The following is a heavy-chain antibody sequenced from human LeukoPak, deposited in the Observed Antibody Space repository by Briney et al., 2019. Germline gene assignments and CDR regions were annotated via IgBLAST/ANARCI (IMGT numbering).Heavy chain of an antibody. CDR1: RFSFSTYP. CDR3: AKSLLTTASGTGRAFDI. Sequence: GGSLRLSCEASRFSFSTYPMGWVRRAPGKGLEWVSGISASGDVTFHADPLKGRFTIPRDNSKNTLYLQMDSLRAEDTAKYYCAKSLLTTASGTGRAFDIWGQGTMVTVSA. D-gene: IGHD1-26*01. J-gene: IGHJ3*02. CDR2: ISASGDVT. V-gene: IGHV3-23*01.